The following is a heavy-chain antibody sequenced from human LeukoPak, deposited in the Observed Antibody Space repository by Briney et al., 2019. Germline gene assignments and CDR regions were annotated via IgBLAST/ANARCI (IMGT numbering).Heavy chain of an antibody. CDR1: GFAFNSYT. CDR3: AKCSIYFGSGTYFDD. Sequence: TGGSLRLSCAASGFAFNSYTMSWVRQAPGKGLEWVSSISDSGGNTNYADSVKGRFTISRDNSKNTVCLQMSSLRAEDTAVYYCAKCSIYFGSGTYFDDWAQGTLVTVSS. D-gene: IGHD3-10*01. J-gene: IGHJ4*02. CDR2: ISDSGGNT. V-gene: IGHV3-23*01.